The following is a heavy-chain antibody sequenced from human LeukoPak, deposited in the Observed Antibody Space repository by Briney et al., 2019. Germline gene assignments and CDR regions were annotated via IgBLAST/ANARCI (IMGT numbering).Heavy chain of an antibody. J-gene: IGHJ4*02. Sequence: KSSETLSLTCTVSGGSISISSYYWGWIRQPPGKGLEWIGSIYYSGSTYYNPSLKSRVTISVDTSKNQFSLKLSSVTAADTAVYYCARAVGATRPNYFDYWGQGTLVTVSS. V-gene: IGHV4-39*01. CDR3: ARAVGATRPNYFDY. CDR1: GGSISISSYY. D-gene: IGHD1-26*01. CDR2: IYYSGST.